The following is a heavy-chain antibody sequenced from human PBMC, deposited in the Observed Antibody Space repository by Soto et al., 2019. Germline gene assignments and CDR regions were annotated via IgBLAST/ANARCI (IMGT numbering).Heavy chain of an antibody. CDR1: GYTFTSYG. V-gene: IGHV1-18*04. J-gene: IGHJ6*02. Sequence: WASVKVSCKAAGYTFTSYGISWVRQAPGQGLEWMGWISAYNGNTNYAQKLQGRVTMTTDTSASTDYMELRSLRSDDTAVYYCARVGSSGWSASYYGMDVWGQGNTVTVSS. CDR2: ISAYNGNT. CDR3: ARVGSSGWSASYYGMDV. D-gene: IGHD3-22*01.